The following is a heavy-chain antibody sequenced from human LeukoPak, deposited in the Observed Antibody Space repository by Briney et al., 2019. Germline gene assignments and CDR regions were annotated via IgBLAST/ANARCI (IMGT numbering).Heavy chain of an antibody. CDR1: GGSISSTTSY. Sequence: SETLSLTCTVSGGSISSTTSYWGWIRQPPGKGLEWIGSIYYSGSTHYNPSLRSRITISVDTSKNQFSLQLRSVTAADAAVYYCARNVSTGYFDYWGQGTLVTVSS. D-gene: IGHD3-22*01. V-gene: IGHV4-39*01. CDR3: ARNVSTGYFDY. J-gene: IGHJ4*02. CDR2: IYYSGST.